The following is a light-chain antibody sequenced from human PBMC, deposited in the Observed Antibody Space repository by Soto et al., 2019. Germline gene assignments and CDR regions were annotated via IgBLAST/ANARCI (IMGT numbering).Light chain of an antibody. Sequence: QPVLTQPPSASGTPGQRVTISCSGTNSNIGSNFVYWYQHLPGTTPKLLVFSYNQRPSGVPDRFSGSKSGSSASLAISGLRSEDEADYYCCLSPGSLTWLFGGGTKVTVL. CDR2: SYN. CDR1: NSNIGSNF. J-gene: IGLJ3*02. V-gene: IGLV1-47*02. CDR3: CLSPGSLTWL.